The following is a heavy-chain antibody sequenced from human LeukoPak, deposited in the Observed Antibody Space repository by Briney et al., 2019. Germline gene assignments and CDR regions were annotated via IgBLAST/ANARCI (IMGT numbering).Heavy chain of an antibody. Sequence: ASVRISCKASGYTFTGYYMHWVRQAPGHGLEWMGWISPNSGGTNYAQKFQGRVTMTRDTSISTAYMELSRLTSDDTAVYYCASYSGSYSSDFDYWGLGTLVSVSS. CDR2: ISPNSGGT. CDR3: ASYSGSYSSDFDY. V-gene: IGHV1-2*02. CDR1: GYTFTGYY. J-gene: IGHJ4*02. D-gene: IGHD1-26*01.